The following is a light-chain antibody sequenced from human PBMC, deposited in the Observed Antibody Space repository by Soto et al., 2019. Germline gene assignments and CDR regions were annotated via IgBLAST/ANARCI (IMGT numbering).Light chain of an antibody. Sequence: DIVMTQSPLSLSVTPGEPASISCRSSQSLLHSDGYNYLDLYLQKPGQSPQLLIYVASYRASGVPERFSGSGSGTDFTLKISRVEAEDVGVYYCMQALQTPLTFGGGTKVEIK. CDR2: VAS. CDR3: MQALQTPLT. J-gene: IGKJ4*01. CDR1: QSLLHSDGYNY. V-gene: IGKV2-28*01.